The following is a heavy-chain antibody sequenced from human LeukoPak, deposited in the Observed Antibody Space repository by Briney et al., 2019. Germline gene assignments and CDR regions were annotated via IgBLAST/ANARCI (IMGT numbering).Heavy chain of an antibody. Sequence: SETLSLTCAVYGGSFSGYYWSWIRQPPGKGLEWIGEINHSGNTNYNPSLKSRVTISVDTSKNQFSPKLSSVTAADTAVYYCARGPYDSSRDWGQGTLVTVSS. V-gene: IGHV4-34*01. CDR3: ARGPYDSSRD. CDR1: GGSFSGYY. CDR2: INHSGNT. J-gene: IGHJ4*02. D-gene: IGHD3-22*01.